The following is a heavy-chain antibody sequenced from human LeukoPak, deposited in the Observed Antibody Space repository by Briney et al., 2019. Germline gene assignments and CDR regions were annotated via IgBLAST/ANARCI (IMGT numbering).Heavy chain of an antibody. CDR3: ARESMNWFDP. V-gene: IGHV4-59*01. Sequence: PSETLSLTCTVSGGSISSYYWSWIRQPPGKGLEWIGYIYYSGSTNYNPSLKSRVTISVDTSKNQFSLKLSSVTAADTAAYYCARESMNWFDPWGQGTLVTVSS. CDR2: IYYSGST. J-gene: IGHJ5*02. CDR1: GGSISSYY.